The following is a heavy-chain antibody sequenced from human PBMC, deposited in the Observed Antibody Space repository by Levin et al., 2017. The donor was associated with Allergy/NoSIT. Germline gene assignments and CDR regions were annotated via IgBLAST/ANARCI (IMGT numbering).Heavy chain of an antibody. Sequence: GESLKISCAASGFTFSSYAMSWVRQAPGKGLEWVSAISGSGGSTYYADSVKGRFTISRDNSKNTLYLQMNSLRAEDTAVYYCAKDLSSAIVGDAFDIWGQGTMVTVSS. CDR2: ISGSGGST. CDR3: AKDLSSAIVGDAFDI. D-gene: IGHD1-26*01. V-gene: IGHV3-23*01. J-gene: IGHJ3*02. CDR1: GFTFSSYA.